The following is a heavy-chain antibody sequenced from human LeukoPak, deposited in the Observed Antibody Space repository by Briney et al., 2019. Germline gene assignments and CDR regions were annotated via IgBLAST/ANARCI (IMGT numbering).Heavy chain of an antibody. Sequence: PGGSLRLSCAASGFTFSSYAMHWVRQAPGKGLEWVAVISYDGSNKYYADSVKGRFTISRDNSKNTLYLQMNSLRAEDTAVYYCARDSGHYYFDYWGQGTLVTVSS. CDR3: ARDSGHYYFDY. D-gene: IGHD3-10*01. CDR1: GFTFSSYA. J-gene: IGHJ4*02. V-gene: IGHV3-30-3*01. CDR2: ISYDGSNK.